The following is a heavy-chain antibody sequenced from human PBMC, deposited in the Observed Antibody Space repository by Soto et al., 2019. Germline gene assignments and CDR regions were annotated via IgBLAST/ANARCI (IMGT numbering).Heavy chain of an antibody. CDR3: ARVHGDSYVTPRVGLDYYYYYGMDV. J-gene: IGHJ6*02. Sequence: GASVKVSCKASGGTFSSYAIIWVRQAPGQGLEWMGGIIPIFGTANYAQKFQGRVTITADESTSTAYMELGSLRSEDTAVYYCARVHGDSYVTPRVGLDYYYYYGMDVWGQGTTVTVSS. CDR2: IIPIFGTA. V-gene: IGHV1-69*13. CDR1: GGTFSSYA. D-gene: IGHD4-17*01.